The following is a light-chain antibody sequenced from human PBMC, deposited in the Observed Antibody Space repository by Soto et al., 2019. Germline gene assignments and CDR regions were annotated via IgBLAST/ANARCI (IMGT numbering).Light chain of an antibody. J-gene: IGLJ3*02. CDR1: SSDVGSYNL. Sequence: QSALTQPASVSGSPGQSITISCTGTSSDVGSYNLVSWYQQHPGKAPKLMIYEGSKRPSGVSNRFSGSKSGSTASLTISGLQAEDEADYYCRSYAGSRVFGGGTKLTVL. V-gene: IGLV2-23*01. CDR2: EGS. CDR3: RSYAGSRV.